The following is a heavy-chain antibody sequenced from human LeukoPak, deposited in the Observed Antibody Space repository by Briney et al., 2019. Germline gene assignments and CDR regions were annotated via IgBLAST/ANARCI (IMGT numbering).Heavy chain of an antibody. Sequence: SVKVSCKASGGTFSSYAISWVRQAPGQGLEWLGGIIPNFGTANYAQKFQGRVTITADESTSTAYMELSSLRSKDTAVYYCARGPGRAVAGTDYWGQGTLVTVSS. CDR2: IIPNFGTA. D-gene: IGHD6-19*01. J-gene: IGHJ4*02. V-gene: IGHV1-69*01. CDR3: ARGPGRAVAGTDY. CDR1: GGTFSSYA.